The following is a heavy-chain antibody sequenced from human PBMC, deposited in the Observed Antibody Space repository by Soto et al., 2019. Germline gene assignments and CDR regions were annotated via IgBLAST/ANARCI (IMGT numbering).Heavy chain of an antibody. CDR2: ISAYNGNT. J-gene: IGHJ5*02. Sequence: GASVKVSCKASGYSFTSYGISWVRQAPGQGLEWMGWISAYNGNTNYAQKLQGRVTMTTDTSTSTAYMELRSLRSDDTAVYYCARVGLQLWLYWFDPWGQGTLVPVSS. D-gene: IGHD5-18*01. CDR3: ARVGLQLWLYWFDP. V-gene: IGHV1-18*01. CDR1: GYSFTSYG.